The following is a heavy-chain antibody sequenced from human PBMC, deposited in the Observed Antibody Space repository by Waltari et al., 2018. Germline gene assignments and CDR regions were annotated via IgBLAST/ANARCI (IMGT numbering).Heavy chain of an antibody. CDR2: IYSYGGA. CDR1: GGTFSAYT. J-gene: IGHJ6*03. Sequence: QVHLQQWGTGVLKPSETLSLTCNVSGGTFSAYTWTWLRHSPAGGLAWIGAIYSYGGANKNPSPHRRRGLSVVASTRRLFLSLTSVTAADTGVYYCARGWLQVAPPYYYYMDVWDRGTAVTVSS. D-gene: IGHD6-19*01. CDR3: ARGWLQVAPPYYYYMDV. V-gene: IGHV4-34*04.